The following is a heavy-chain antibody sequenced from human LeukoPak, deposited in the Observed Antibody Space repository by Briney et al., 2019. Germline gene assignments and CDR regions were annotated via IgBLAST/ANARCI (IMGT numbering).Heavy chain of an antibody. CDR1: GFTFSSYA. CDR3: AKGRIYDFWSGYYFDY. D-gene: IGHD3-3*01. J-gene: IGHJ4*02. CDR2: ISGSGGST. V-gene: IGHV3-23*01. Sequence: GGSLRLSCAASGFTFSSYAMSWVRQAPGKGLDGVSAISGSGGSTYYADSVKGRFTISRDNSKNTLYLQMNSLRAEDTAVYYCAKGRIYDFWSGYYFDYWGQGTLVTVSS.